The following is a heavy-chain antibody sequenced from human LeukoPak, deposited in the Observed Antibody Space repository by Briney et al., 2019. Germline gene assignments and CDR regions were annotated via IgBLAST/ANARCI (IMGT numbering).Heavy chain of an antibody. V-gene: IGHV4-4*02. D-gene: IGHD6-19*01. CDR1: GGSISNTNW. Sequence: SETLSLTCDVSGGSISNTNWWSWVRQPPGQGLEWIGEVSLAGQTNYNPSLKSRVTMSVDTSKNQFSLKLSSVTAADTAVYYCARDLSYSSGWYHYYYYGMDVWGQGTTVTVSS. CDR2: VSLAGQT. J-gene: IGHJ6*02. CDR3: ARDLSYSSGWYHYYYYGMDV.